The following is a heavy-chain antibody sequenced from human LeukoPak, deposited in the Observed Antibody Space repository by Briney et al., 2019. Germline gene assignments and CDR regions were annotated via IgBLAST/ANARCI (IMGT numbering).Heavy chain of an antibody. CDR3: AKEVPSPIYGMDV. CDR2: ISSGSGGHI. D-gene: IGHD4/OR15-4a*01. V-gene: IGHV3-21*01. J-gene: IGHJ6*02. CDR1: GFTFRSYA. Sequence: GSLRLSCAASGFTFRSYAMSWLRQAPGKGLEWISSISSGSGGHILYVDSVKGRFTISRDNPKNSLYLQMDSLTAEDTAVYYCAKEVPSPIYGMDVWGQGTTVTVSS.